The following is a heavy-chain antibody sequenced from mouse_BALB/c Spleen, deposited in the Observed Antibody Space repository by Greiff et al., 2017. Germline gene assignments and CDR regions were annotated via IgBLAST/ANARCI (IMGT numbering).Heavy chain of an antibody. CDR3: ARLTGTMDY. D-gene: IGHD4-1*01. CDR1: GYTFTSYT. J-gene: IGHJ4*01. V-gene: IGHV1-4*01. CDR2: INPSSGYT. Sequence: QVHVKQSGAELARPGASVKMSCKASGYTFTSYTMHWVKQRPGQGLEWIGYINPSSGYTNYNQKFKDKATLTADKSSSTAYMQLSSLTSEDSAVYYCARLTGTMDYWGQGTSVTVSS.